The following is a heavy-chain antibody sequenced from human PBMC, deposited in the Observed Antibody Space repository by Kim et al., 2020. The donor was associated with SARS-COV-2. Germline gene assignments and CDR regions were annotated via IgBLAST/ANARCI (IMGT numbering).Heavy chain of an antibody. Sequence: EGSLRLSCAASGFTFSNYWMHWVRQAPGKGLVWVSHINSDESSTSYADSVKGRFTISRDNAKNTLYLQMNSLRAEDTAVYYCARDGRDSGSYPYFDYWGQGSLVTVSS. J-gene: IGHJ4*02. V-gene: IGHV3-74*01. CDR2: INSDESST. CDR1: GFTFSNYW. CDR3: ARDGRDSGSYPYFDY. D-gene: IGHD3-10*01.